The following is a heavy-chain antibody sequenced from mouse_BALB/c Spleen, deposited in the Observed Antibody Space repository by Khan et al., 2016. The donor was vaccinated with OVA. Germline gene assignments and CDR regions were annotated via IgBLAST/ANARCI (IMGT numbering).Heavy chain of an antibody. CDR2: IWGGGST. J-gene: IGHJ4*01. V-gene: IGHV2-6-5*01. Sequence: QVQLKESGPGLVAPSQNLSLTCTVSGFSLSDYGVSWIRQPPGKGLEWLGVIWGGGSTYYNSDLKSSLSISKENSKSQVFLNMSSLQSDDTAMFYCAKGFWSDYYTLDDWGQGTSVTVSS. CDR3: AKGFWSDYYTLDD. CDR1: GFSLSDYG.